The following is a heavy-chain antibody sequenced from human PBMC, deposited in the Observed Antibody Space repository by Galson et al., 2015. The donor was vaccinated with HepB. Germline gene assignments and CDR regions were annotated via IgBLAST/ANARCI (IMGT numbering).Heavy chain of an antibody. CDR1: GYSFTSYW. V-gene: IGHV5-51*01. CDR2: IYPGDSDT. D-gene: IGHD3-10*01. CDR3: ARGGYYGSGSYYRWDY. Sequence: SAAEVKKPGESPKISCKGSGYSFTSYWIGWVRQMPGKGLEWMGIIYPGDSDTRYSPSFQGQVTISADKPISTAYLQWSSLKASDTAMYYCARGGYYGSGSYYRWDYWGQGTLVTVSS. J-gene: IGHJ4*02.